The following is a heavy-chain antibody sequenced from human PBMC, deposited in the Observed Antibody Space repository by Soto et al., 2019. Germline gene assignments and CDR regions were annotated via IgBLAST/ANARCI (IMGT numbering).Heavy chain of an antibody. CDR3: ARDRATFDY. D-gene: IGHD1-26*01. CDR2: ISGSGSNT. CDR1: GFTFTSYA. V-gene: IGHV3-23*01. J-gene: IGHJ4*01. Sequence: GGSLRLSCAASGFTFTSYAMSWVRLTPGKGLEWVSAISGSGSNTFYADSVRGRFTISRDNSKNTVFLQMNNLRAEDTAVYFCARDRATFDYWGHGTRVTVSS.